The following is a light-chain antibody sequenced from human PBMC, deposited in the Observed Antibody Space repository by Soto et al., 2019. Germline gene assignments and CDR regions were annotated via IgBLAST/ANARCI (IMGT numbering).Light chain of an antibody. J-gene: IGKJ1*01. CDR1: QSVSSSY. CDR2: DAS. V-gene: IGKV3-15*01. CDR3: QQYNNWPWT. Sequence: EILLTQSPGTLSLSPWEIATLSCRASQSVSSSYLAWYQQKPGQAPRLLIYDASNRATGIPARFSGSGSGTEFTLTISSLQSEDIAVYYCQQYNNWPWTFGQGTKVDIK.